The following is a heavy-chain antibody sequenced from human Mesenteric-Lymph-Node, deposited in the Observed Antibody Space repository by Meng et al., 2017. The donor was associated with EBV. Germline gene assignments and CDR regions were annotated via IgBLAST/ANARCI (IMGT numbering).Heavy chain of an antibody. CDR3: ARRGIAEGFDF. Sequence: QLQLQESGPGLVKPSQTLSLTCAGSGGSVSSGGYSWSWIRQPPGKGLEWIGYIYHFGSPNYNPSLKSRVTISVDRSKNQFSLNLTSMTAADTAVYYCARRGIAEGFDFWGQGTLVTVSS. CDR2: IYHFGSP. CDR1: GGSVSSGGYS. V-gene: IGHV4-30-2*01. J-gene: IGHJ4*02.